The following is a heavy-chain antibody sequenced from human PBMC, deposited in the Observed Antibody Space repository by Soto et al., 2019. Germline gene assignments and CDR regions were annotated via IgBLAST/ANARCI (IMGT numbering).Heavy chain of an antibody. V-gene: IGHV3-23*01. CDR2: ISGSGGST. Sequence: VGALRLSFAASGFTFSGDAIHRVRQAPAKGLETVSAISGSGGSTYYADSVKGQFTIARDNAKDTLYLQLNSLRAEDTAVSYCAKNGPFSHYDILTGTGGWLDPWGQGTLVTVSS. D-gene: IGHD3-9*01. J-gene: IGHJ5*02. CDR3: AKNGPFSHYDILTGTGGWLDP. CDR1: GFTFSGDA.